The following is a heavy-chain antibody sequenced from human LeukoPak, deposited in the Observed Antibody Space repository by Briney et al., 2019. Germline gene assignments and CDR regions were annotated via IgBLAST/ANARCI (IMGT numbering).Heavy chain of an antibody. CDR1: GYTFTSYG. Sequence: ASVKVSCKASGYTFTSYGISWVRQAPGQGLEWMGWISAYNGNTNYAQKVQGRVTMTTDTSTSIAYMELRSLRSDDTAVYYCARDQHYYDSSGYYQGRYFDYWGQGTLVTVSS. V-gene: IGHV1-18*01. CDR2: ISAYNGNT. CDR3: ARDQHYYDSSGYYQGRYFDY. D-gene: IGHD3-22*01. J-gene: IGHJ4*02.